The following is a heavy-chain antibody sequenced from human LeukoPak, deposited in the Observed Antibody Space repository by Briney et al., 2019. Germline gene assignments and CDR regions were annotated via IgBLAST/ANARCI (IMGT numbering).Heavy chain of an antibody. V-gene: IGHV1-69*13. J-gene: IGHJ6*03. CDR2: IIPIFGTA. CDR1: GGTFSSYA. D-gene: IGHD3-3*01. CDR3: ARDGITIFGVGDYYYMDV. Sequence: ASVKVFCKASGGTFSSYAISWVRQAPGQGLVWMGGIIPIFGTANYAQKFQGRVTITADESTSTAYMELSSLRSEDTAVYYCARDGITIFGVGDYYYMDVWGKGTTVTVSS.